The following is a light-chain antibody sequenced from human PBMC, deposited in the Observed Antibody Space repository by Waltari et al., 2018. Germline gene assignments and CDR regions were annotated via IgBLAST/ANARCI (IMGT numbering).Light chain of an antibody. V-gene: IGLV3-21*04. Sequence: YVLTQPPSVSVDPGKTARLTCGGANIGSKSVNWYQQKPGQAPVLVMFYDSDRPSEIPERFSGSNSGNTATLTISWVEAGDEADYHGQVWDDVTESGVFGGGTKLTVL. CDR2: YDS. J-gene: IGLJ3*02. CDR1: NIGSKS. CDR3: QVWDDVTESGV.